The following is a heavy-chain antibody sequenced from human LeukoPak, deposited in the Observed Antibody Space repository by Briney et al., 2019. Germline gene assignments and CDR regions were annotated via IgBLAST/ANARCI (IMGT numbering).Heavy chain of an antibody. CDR2: ISSSSSTI. D-gene: IGHD2-15*01. Sequence: GGSLRLLCAASGFTFSSYSMNWVRQAPGKGLELVSYISSSSSTIYYADSVKGRFTISRDNAKNSLYLQMNSLRAEDTAVYYCARDRGYCSGGSCYYPPPHFDYWGQGTLVTVSS. CDR1: GFTFSSYS. V-gene: IGHV3-48*01. J-gene: IGHJ4*02. CDR3: ARDRGYCSGGSCYYPPPHFDY.